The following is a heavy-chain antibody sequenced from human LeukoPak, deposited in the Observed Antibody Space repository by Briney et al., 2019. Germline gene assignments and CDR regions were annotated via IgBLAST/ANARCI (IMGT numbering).Heavy chain of an antibody. D-gene: IGHD2-21*02. J-gene: IGHJ3*02. CDR1: GFTFSSYE. Sequence: SGGSLRLSCAASGFTFSSYEMNWVRQAPGKGLEWVSHISTSDTTIYYADSVKGRFTISRDNSKNTLYLQMNSLRAEDTAVYYCAKEGGDTGLDAFDIWGQGTMVTVSS. CDR3: AKEGGDTGLDAFDI. CDR2: ISTSDTTI. V-gene: IGHV3-48*03.